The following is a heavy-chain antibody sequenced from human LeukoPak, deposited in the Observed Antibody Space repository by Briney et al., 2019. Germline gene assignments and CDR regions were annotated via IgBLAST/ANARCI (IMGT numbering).Heavy chain of an antibody. V-gene: IGHV4-61*02. Sequence: SQTLSLTCTVSGGSISSGSYYWSWIRQPAGKGLEWIGRIYTSGSTNYNPSLKSRVTISVDTSKNQFSLQLSSVTAPDTAVYFGAREVYYYYYNMDVGGKGTTVPVS. J-gene: IGHJ6*03. CDR2: IYTSGST. CDR3: AREVYYYYYNMDV. CDR1: GGSISSGSYY.